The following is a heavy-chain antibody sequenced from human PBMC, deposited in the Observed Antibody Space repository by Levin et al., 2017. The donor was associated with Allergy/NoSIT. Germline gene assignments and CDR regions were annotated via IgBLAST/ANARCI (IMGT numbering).Heavy chain of an antibody. CDR2: ISDHGKNK. J-gene: IGHJ4*02. V-gene: IGHV3-30*03. CDR1: GFTFSSNA. Sequence: GGSLRLSCAASGFTFSSNAIHWVRQAPGKGLEWVTFISDHGKNKYYADSVKGRFSISRDNSNNTVYLQMSSLRAEDTAVYYCARDKSNTWSFDYCGLGTLVTVSS. CDR3: ARDKSNTWSFDY. D-gene: IGHD6-13*01.